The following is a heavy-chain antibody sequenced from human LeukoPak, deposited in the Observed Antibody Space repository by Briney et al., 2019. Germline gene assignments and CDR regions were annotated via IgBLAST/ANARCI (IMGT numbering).Heavy chain of an antibody. Sequence: PGGSLRLSCAASGFTFSSYEMNWVRQAPGKGLEWVANIKQDGSEKYYVDSVKGRFTISRDNAKNSLYLQVNSLRAEDTAVYYCARAWRYSSGLYDNWGQGTLVTVSS. CDR2: IKQDGSEK. CDR1: GFTFSSYE. CDR3: ARAWRYSSGLYDN. D-gene: IGHD6-19*01. J-gene: IGHJ4*02. V-gene: IGHV3-7*05.